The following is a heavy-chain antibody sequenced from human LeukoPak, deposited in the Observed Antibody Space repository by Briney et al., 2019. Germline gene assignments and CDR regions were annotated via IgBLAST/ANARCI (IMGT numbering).Heavy chain of an antibody. CDR3: ARDIVVVGAFDY. J-gene: IGHJ4*02. CDR1: GGSFSGYY. Sequence: SETLSLTCAVYGGSFSGYYWSWIRQPPGKGLEWIGEINHSGSTNYNPSLKSRVTISVDTSKNQFSLKLSSVTAADTAVYYCARDIVVVGAFDYWGQGTLVTVSS. CDR2: INHSGST. V-gene: IGHV4-34*01. D-gene: IGHD2-21*01.